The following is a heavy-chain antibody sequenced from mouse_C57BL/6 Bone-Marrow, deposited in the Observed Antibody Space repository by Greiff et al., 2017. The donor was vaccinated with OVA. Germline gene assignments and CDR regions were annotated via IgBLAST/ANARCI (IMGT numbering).Heavy chain of an antibody. CDR2: IDPENGDT. Sequence: EVKLQESGAELVRPGASVKLSCTASGFNIKDDYMHWVKQRPEQGLEWIGWIDPENGDTEYASKFQGKATITADTSSNTAYLQLSSLTSEDTAVYYCTTLFITTVVARDYYAMDYWGQGTSVTVSS. J-gene: IGHJ4*01. V-gene: IGHV14-4*01. D-gene: IGHD1-1*01. CDR3: TTLFITTVVARDYYAMDY. CDR1: GFNIKDDY.